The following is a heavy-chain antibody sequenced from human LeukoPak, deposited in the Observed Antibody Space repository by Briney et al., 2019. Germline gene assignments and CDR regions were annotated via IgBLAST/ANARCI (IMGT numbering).Heavy chain of an antibody. D-gene: IGHD2-2*01. J-gene: IGHJ6*02. Sequence: GESLKISCKGSGYSFTSYWIGWVRQMPGKGLEWMGIIYPGDSDTTYSPSFQGQVTISADKSISTAYLQWSSLKASDTAMYYCAGRDGYCSSTSCYADYYYGMDVWGRGTTVTVSS. CDR3: AGRDGYCSSTSCYADYYYGMDV. CDR2: IYPGDSDT. CDR1: GYSFTSYW. V-gene: IGHV5-51*01.